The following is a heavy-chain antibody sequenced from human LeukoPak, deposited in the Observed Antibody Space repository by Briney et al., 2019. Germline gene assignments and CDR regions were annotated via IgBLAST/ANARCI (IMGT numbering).Heavy chain of an antibody. D-gene: IGHD3-22*01. Sequence: AGESLKISCQGSGYSFTSYWIGWVRQMPGKGLEWMGTIYPGGSNSRHSPSFQGQVTISADKSINTAYLHWSSLKASDAAMYYCARLNYYDSSSYCYWAFDIWGQGTMVTVSS. CDR3: ARLNYYDSSSYCYWAFDI. J-gene: IGHJ3*02. CDR2: IYPGGSNS. CDR1: GYSFTSYW. V-gene: IGHV5-51*01.